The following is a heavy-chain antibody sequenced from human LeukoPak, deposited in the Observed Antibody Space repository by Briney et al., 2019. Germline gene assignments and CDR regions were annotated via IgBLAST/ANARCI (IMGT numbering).Heavy chain of an antibody. J-gene: IGHJ4*02. V-gene: IGHV3-48*01. CDR2: ISSSSRTI. Sequence: GGSLRLSCAASGFTFSSYSMNWVRQAPGKGLEWVSYISSSSRTIYYADSVKVRFTISRDNAKNSLYLQMNSLRAEDTAVYYCAREGYYYDSSGYLDYWGQGTLVTVSS. CDR3: AREGYYYDSSGYLDY. CDR1: GFTFSSYS. D-gene: IGHD3-22*01.